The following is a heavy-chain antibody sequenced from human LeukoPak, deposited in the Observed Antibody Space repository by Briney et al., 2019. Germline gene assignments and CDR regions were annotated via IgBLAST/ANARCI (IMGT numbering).Heavy chain of an antibody. J-gene: IGHJ2*01. CDR2: ISGSAVGT. D-gene: IGHD3-16*01. CDR1: GFAFNLYG. CDR3: AKLGTYWYFDV. Sequence: RSGGSLRLSCAASGFAFNLYGMAWVRQAPGKGLEWVSGISGSAVGTYYADSVKGRFTISRDNSKNVLFLHMNNLRVEDTAVYFCAKLGTYWYFDVWGRGTLVTVSS. V-gene: IGHV3-23*01.